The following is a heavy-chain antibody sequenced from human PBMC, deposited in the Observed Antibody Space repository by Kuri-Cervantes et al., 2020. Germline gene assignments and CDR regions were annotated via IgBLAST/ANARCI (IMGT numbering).Heavy chain of an antibody. V-gene: IGHV3-30*04. Sequence: GESLKISCAASAFIFICYAMHWVRQAPGKGLEWVGVISYDGSNKYYADSVKGRFTISRDNSKNTLYLQMNSLRAEDTAVYYCAKDFINIVVVTANEHYYYGMDVWGQGTTVTVSS. CDR2: ISYDGSNK. J-gene: IGHJ6*02. CDR3: AKDFINIVVVTANEHYYYGMDV. CDR1: AFIFICYA. D-gene: IGHD2-21*02.